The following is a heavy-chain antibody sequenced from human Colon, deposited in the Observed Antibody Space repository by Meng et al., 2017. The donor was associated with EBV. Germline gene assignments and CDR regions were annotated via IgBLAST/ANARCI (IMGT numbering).Heavy chain of an antibody. D-gene: IGHD2/OR15-2a*01. Sequence: QVQLVQSGFELKKPGASVKVSCKASGYTFSTYTINCVRQAHGRGLEWMGWISTNTGTPTYTQGFTGRFVFSLDTSVSTAYLQISSLKAEDAAVYYCARGGNFDPWGQGTLVTVFS. CDR2: ISTNTGTP. CDR3: ARGGNFDP. CDR1: GYTFSTYT. V-gene: IGHV7-4-1*02. J-gene: IGHJ5*02.